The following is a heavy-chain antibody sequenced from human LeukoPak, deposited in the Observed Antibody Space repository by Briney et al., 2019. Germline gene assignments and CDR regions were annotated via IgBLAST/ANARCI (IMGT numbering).Heavy chain of an antibody. CDR2: IYYSGST. CDR1: GGSFSGYY. Sequence: SETLSLTCAVYGGSFSGYYWSWIRQPPGKGLEWIGYIYYSGSTNYNPSLKSRVTISVDTSKNQFSLKLSSVTAADTAVYYCARDVDIWGQGTMVTVSS. CDR3: ARDVDI. J-gene: IGHJ3*02. V-gene: IGHV4-59*01.